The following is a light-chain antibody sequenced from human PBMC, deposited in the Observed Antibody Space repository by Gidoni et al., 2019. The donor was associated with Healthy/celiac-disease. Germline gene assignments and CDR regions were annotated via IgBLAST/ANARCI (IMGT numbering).Light chain of an antibody. Sequence: IVLTQSPCTLSLSPGERATLSCRASQSGSSSYLAWYQQKPGQAPRLLIYGASSRATGIPDRFSGSGSGTDFTITISRLEPEDFAVYYCQQYGSSPPWTFGQGTKVEIK. CDR2: GAS. V-gene: IGKV3-20*01. CDR3: QQYGSSPPWT. J-gene: IGKJ1*01. CDR1: QSGSSSY.